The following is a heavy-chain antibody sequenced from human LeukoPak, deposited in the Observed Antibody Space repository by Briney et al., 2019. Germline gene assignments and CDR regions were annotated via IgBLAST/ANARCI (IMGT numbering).Heavy chain of an antibody. V-gene: IGHV3-48*03. CDR2: ISSSGSTI. CDR1: GFTFSSYE. Sequence: GGSLRLSCAASGFTFSSYEMNWVRQAPGKGLEWVSYISSSGSTIYYADSVKGRFTISRDNAKNSLYLQMNSLRAEDTAVYYCARGPSSPTYYDILTGYSTGYYFDYWGQGTLVTASS. D-gene: IGHD3-9*01. J-gene: IGHJ4*02. CDR3: ARGPSSPTYYDILTGYSTGYYFDY.